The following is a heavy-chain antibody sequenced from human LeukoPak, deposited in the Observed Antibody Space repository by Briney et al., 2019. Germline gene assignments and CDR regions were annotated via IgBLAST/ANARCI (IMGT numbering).Heavy chain of an antibody. CDR3: ARDYRGCSGGSCYSRGFDP. V-gene: IGHV4-59*01. CDR2: IYYSGST. Sequence: SETLSLTCTVSGGSISSYYWSWIRQPPWKGLEWIGYIYYSGSTNYNTSLKSRVTISVDTTKNQFSLKLSSVTAADTAVYYCARDYRGCSGGSCYSRGFDPWGQGTLVTVSS. CDR1: GGSISSYY. J-gene: IGHJ5*02. D-gene: IGHD2-15*01.